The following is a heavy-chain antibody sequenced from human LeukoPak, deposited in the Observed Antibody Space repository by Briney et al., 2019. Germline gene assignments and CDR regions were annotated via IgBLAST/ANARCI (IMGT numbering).Heavy chain of an antibody. J-gene: IGHJ6*03. CDR2: ISSRGDTI. CDR1: GFSLSSYT. CDR3: ARDHYGSGTDYYFYYMDV. D-gene: IGHD3-10*01. Sequence: GGSLTLSCEVSGFSLSSYTMNWVRQAPGKGLEWISYISSRGDTIKYADSVRGRFTISRDNAAKSVYLRLTGLTAEDTATYYCARDHYGSGTDYYFYYMDVWGNGTTVIVSS. V-gene: IGHV3-48*04.